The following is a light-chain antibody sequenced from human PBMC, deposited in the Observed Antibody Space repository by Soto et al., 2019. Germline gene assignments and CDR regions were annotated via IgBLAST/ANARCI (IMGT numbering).Light chain of an antibody. CDR3: CSYAGSSTYV. J-gene: IGLJ1*01. CDR1: SSDIGSYNL. Sequence: QSALTQPASVSGSPGQSITISCTGTSSDIGSYNLVSWYQHHPGKAPKFLIYEGTKRPSGVSSRSSGSKSANTASLTISGLQAEDEAYYYCCSYAGSSTYVFGTGTKVTVL. V-gene: IGLV2-23*01. CDR2: EGT.